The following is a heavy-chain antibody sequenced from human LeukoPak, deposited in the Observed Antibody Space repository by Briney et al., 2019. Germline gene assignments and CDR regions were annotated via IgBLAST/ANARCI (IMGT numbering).Heavy chain of an antibody. D-gene: IGHD4-17*01. Sequence: GASVKVSCKTSGFTFTDYYMHWVRQAPGQGLEWMGWINPNSGGTNYAQKFQGRVTMTRDTSISTAYMELSRLRSDDTAVYYCARGMTTVEETFDYWGQGTLVTVSS. CDR1: GFTFTDYY. CDR3: ARGMTTVEETFDY. V-gene: IGHV1-2*02. CDR2: INPNSGGT. J-gene: IGHJ4*02.